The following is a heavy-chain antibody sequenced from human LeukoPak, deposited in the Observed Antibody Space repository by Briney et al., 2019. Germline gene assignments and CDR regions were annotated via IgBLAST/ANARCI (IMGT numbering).Heavy chain of an antibody. CDR3: ARDRVVRGVIAPLDY. J-gene: IGHJ4*02. D-gene: IGHD3-10*01. V-gene: IGHV3-30-3*01. Sequence: PGRSLRLSCAASGFTFSSYAMRWVRQAPGKGLEWVAVIPYDGSSKYYADSVKGRFTISRDNSKNTLYLQMNSLRAEDTAVYYCARDRVVRGVIAPLDYWGQGTLVTVSS. CDR1: GFTFSSYA. CDR2: IPYDGSSK.